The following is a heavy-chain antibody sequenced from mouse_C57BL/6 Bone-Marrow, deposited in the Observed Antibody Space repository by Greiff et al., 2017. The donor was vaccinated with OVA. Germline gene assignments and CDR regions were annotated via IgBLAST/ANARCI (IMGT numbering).Heavy chain of an antibody. Sequence: QVQLKESGAELVRPGASVTLSCKASGYTFTDYEMHWVKQTPVHGLEWIGAIDPETGGTAYNQKFKGKAILTADKSSSTAYMGLRSLTSEDSAVYYCTRDYGSGWFAYWGQGTLVTVSA. CDR3: TRDYGSGWFAY. V-gene: IGHV1-15*01. CDR2: IDPETGGT. CDR1: GYTFTDYE. D-gene: IGHD1-1*01. J-gene: IGHJ3*01.